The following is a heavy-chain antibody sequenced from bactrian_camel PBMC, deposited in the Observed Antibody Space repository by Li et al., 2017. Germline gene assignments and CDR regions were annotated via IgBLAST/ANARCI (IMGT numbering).Heavy chain of an antibody. CDR2: IYPDSHSC. V-gene: IGHV3-2*01. CDR3: ATDPVGTWDLGRYGY. D-gene: IGHD5*01. Sequence: HVQLVESGGGPVQAGGSLRLSCAASASSYCAYDMSWYRQAPGKGLEWVSSIYPDSHSCEYADSVRGRFDCSKDNAKNTLYLQMNSLKTEDTAVYYCATDPVGTWDLGRYGYWGQGTQVTVS. CDR1: ASSYCAYD. J-gene: IGHJ6*01.